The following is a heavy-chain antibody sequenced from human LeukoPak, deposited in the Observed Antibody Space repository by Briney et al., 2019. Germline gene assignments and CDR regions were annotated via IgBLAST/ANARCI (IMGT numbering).Heavy chain of an antibody. D-gene: IGHD3-3*01. CDR3: ARVGGDFWSGLVAYYFDY. Sequence: SQTLSLTCTVSGGSISSGDYYWSWIRQPPGKGLEWIGYIYYSGSTYYNPSLKSRVTISVDTSKNQFSLKLSSVTAAVTAVYYCARVGGDFWSGLVAYYFDYWGQGTLVTVSS. CDR1: GGSISSGDYY. V-gene: IGHV4-30-4*08. CDR2: IYYSGST. J-gene: IGHJ4*02.